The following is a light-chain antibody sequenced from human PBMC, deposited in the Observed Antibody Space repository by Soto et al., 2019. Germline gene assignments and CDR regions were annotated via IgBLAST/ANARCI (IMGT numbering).Light chain of an antibody. CDR3: CSYAGSLVV. Sequence: QSALTQPRSVSGSPGQSVTISCTGTSSDVGGYNYVSWYQQHPGKAPKHMIYDVSKRPSGVPDRFSGSKSGNTASLTISGLQAEDDADYYCCSYAGSLVVFGGGTKVTVL. V-gene: IGLV2-11*01. J-gene: IGLJ2*01. CDR2: DVS. CDR1: SSDVGGYNY.